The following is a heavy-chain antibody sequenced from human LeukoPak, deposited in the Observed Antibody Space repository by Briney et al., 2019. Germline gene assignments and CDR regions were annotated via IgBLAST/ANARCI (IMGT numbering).Heavy chain of an antibody. CDR3: ARDRSLDY. CDR2: IYYTGST. Sequence: SETLSLTCAVYGGSFSGYYWSWIRQPPGKGLEWIGYIYYTGSTNYNPSLKSRVTLSVDTSKNQFSLKLSSVTAADTAVYYCARDRSLDYWGQGTLVTVSS. J-gene: IGHJ4*02. CDR1: GGSFSGYY. V-gene: IGHV4-59*01.